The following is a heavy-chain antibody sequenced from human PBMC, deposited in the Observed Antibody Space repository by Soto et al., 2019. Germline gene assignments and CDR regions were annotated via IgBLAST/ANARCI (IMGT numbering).Heavy chain of an antibody. CDR2: IYYSGST. Sequence: AETRSVTWTGTGGSISRYYWSGIRQPPGKGLEWIGYIYYSGSTNYNPSLKSRVTISVDTSKNQFSLKLSSVTAADTAVYYCARTLFGWGIWFAPSGQGTLVTVSS. J-gene: IGHJ5*02. CDR1: GGSISRYY. V-gene: IGHV4-59*01. D-gene: IGHD3-10*02. CDR3: ARTLFGWGIWFAP.